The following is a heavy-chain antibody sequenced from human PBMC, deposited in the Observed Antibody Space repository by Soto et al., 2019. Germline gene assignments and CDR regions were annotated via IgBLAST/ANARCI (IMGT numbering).Heavy chain of an antibody. CDR3: ARASKTLITIFVVPEGPDYYYYGMDV. J-gene: IGHJ6*02. V-gene: IGHV1-69*13. CDR1: RGTLGSYA. Sequence: ASVKVSCKDSRGTLGSYARSWVRQAPGQGLEWMGGIIPIFGTANYAQKFQGRVTITADESTSTAYLELSSLRSEDTAVYYCARASKTLITIFVVPEGPDYYYYGMDVWGQGTTVTVSS. CDR2: IIPIFGTA. D-gene: IGHD3-3*01.